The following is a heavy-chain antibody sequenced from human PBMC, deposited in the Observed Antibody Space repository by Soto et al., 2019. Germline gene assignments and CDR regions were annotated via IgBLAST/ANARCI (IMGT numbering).Heavy chain of an antibody. D-gene: IGHD3-22*01. V-gene: IGHV3-23*01. CDR3: AKDIVYDSSGYGAPHAFDI. CDR1: GFTFSSYA. CDR2: ISGRRGST. Sequence: GGSLRLSCAASGFTFSSYAMSWVRQAPGKGLEWVSGISGRRGSTYYADSVKGRFTISRDHSKNTLYLQMRSLRAEDTAVYYCAKDIVYDSSGYGAPHAFDICGQGTMVTASS. J-gene: IGHJ3*02.